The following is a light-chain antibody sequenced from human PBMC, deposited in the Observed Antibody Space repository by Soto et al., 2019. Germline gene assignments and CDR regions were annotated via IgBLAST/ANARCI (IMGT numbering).Light chain of an antibody. Sequence: EIVMTQSPATLSVSPGERATLSCRASQSVSSKLVWYQQKPGQAPRLLIYDASTRATGIPARFSGSGSGTEFTLTISSLRSEDFAVYYCQQYNNWPPELTFGGGTKVDI. CDR3: QQYNNWPPELT. J-gene: IGKJ4*01. CDR2: DAS. V-gene: IGKV3-15*01. CDR1: QSVSSK.